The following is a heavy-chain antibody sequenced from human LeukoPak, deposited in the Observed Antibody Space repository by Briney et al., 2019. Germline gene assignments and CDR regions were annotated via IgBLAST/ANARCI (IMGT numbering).Heavy chain of an antibody. CDR1: GFSLSSYW. Sequence: GGSLRLSCAASGFSLSSYWMHRVRQAPGKGLVWVSRIDNDGSRTSYADSVKGRFTISRDNAKNTLYLQMNSLRAEDTAVYYCARDVAYSSSFDPWGQGTLVTVSS. D-gene: IGHD5-18*01. CDR2: IDNDGSRT. CDR3: ARDVAYSSSFDP. J-gene: IGHJ5*02. V-gene: IGHV3-74*01.